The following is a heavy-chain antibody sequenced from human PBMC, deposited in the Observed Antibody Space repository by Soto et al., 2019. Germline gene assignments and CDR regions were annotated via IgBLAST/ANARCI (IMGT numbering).Heavy chain of an antibody. V-gene: IGHV3-9*01. CDR3: AKAIAARTYYYYGMDV. D-gene: IGHD6-6*01. CDR1: GFTFDDYA. J-gene: IGHJ6*02. CDR2: ISWNSGSI. Sequence: GGSLRLSCAASGFTFDDYAMHWVRQAPGKGLEWVSGISWNSGSIGYADSVKGRFTIPRDNAKNSLYLQMNSLRAEDTALYYCAKAIAARTYYYYGMDVWGQGTTVTVSS.